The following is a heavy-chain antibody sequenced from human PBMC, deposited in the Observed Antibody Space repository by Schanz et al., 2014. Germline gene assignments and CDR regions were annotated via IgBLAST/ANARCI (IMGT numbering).Heavy chain of an antibody. D-gene: IGHD6-6*01. CDR2: LSWNSGST. V-gene: IGHV3-9*01. CDR3: AKHYALAAQTDTSN. J-gene: IGHJ4*02. Sequence: EVQLVESGGGLVQPGRSLRLSCVASGFMFEDYAMHWVRQAPGKGLEWVSGLSWNSGSTIYADSVKGRFTISRSNSKNTLFLQMNSLKAEDTAVYYCAKHYALAAQTDTSNWGQGTLVTVSS. CDR1: GFMFEDYA.